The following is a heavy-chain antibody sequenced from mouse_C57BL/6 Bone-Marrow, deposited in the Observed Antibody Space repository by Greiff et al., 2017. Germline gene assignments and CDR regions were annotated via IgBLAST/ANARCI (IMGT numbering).Heavy chain of an antibody. V-gene: IGHV1-52*01. D-gene: IGHD1-1*01. J-gene: IGHJ2*01. CDR3: ATHYYVSSSYFDY. CDR1: GYTFTSYW. Sequence: QVQLQQPGAELVRPGSSVKLSCKASGYTFTSYWMHWVKQRPIQGLEWIGNIDPSDSETNYHQKFKDKATLTVDKSSSTAYMQLSRLTSEDSAVYYCATHYYVSSSYFDYWGQGTTLTVAS. CDR2: IDPSDSET.